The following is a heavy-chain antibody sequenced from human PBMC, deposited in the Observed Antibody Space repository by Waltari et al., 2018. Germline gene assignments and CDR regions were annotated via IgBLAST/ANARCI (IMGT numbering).Heavy chain of an antibody. Sequence: QVQLVQSGAEVKKPGSSVKVSCKASGGTFSSYAISWVRQAPGQGLGWMGGIIPIFGTANYAQKFQGRVTITADESTSTAYMELSSLRSEDTAVYYCARVVAVAGTYMPYYYYGMDVWGQGTTVTVSS. CDR1: GGTFSSYA. J-gene: IGHJ6*02. V-gene: IGHV1-69*01. CDR3: ARVVAVAGTYMPYYYYGMDV. CDR2: IIPIFGTA. D-gene: IGHD6-19*01.